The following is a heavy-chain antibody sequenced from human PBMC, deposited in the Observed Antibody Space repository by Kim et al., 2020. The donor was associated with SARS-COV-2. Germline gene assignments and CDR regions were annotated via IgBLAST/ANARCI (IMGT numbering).Heavy chain of an antibody. Sequence: GGSLRLSCAASGFTFSDYYMSWIRQAQGKGLEWVSYISSSSSYTNYVDSVKGRFTISRDNAKKSLYLQMNSLRAEDTAVYYCARGQYHFNYWGQGTRVTVSS. CDR2: ISSSSSYT. CDR1: GFTFSDYY. V-gene: IGHV3-11*05. J-gene: IGHJ4*02. CDR3: ARGQYHFNY.